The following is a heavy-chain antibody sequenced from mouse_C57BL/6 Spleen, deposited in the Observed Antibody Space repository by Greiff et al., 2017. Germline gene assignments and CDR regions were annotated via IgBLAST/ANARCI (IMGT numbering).Heavy chain of an antibody. D-gene: IGHD1-1*02. CDR3: ARRVYYGGFAY. Sequence: QVQLQQSGAELVRPGTSVKVSCKASGYAFTNYLIEWVKQRPGQGLEWIGVINPGSGGTTYNEKFKGKATLTADKSSSTAYMQLSSLTSEDSAVYFCARRVYYGGFAYWGQGTLVTVSA. V-gene: IGHV1-54*01. CDR1: GYAFTNYL. J-gene: IGHJ3*01. CDR2: INPGSGGT.